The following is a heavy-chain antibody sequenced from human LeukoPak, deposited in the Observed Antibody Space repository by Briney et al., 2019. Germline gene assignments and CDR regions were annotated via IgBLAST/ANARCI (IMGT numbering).Heavy chain of an antibody. CDR1: GFIFISYG. J-gene: IGHJ4*02. CDR2: ISDDGRRK. Sequence: DPGGSLRLSCAASGFIFISYGMHWVRQAPGKGLEWVGVISDDGRRKDYADSVKGRFTISRDNSKDTLYPQMNSLRAEDTAVYYCAKRPSDYGDYVSYFDYWGQGTLVTVSS. V-gene: IGHV3-30*18. D-gene: IGHD4-17*01. CDR3: AKRPSDYGDYVSYFDY.